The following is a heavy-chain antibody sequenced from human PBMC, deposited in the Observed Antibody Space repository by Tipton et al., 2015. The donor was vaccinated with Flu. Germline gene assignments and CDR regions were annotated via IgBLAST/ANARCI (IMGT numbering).Heavy chain of an antibody. CDR3: SRAYGYGDKSWYFDL. CDR2: IYSGGST. D-gene: IGHD4-17*01. J-gene: IGHJ2*01. Sequence: SLRLSCAASGFTVSSNYMSWVRQAPGKGPEWVSVIYSGGSTYYADSVKGRFTISRDNSKNTLYLQMNSLRAEDTAGYYGSRAYGYGDKSWYFDLWGRGTLVTVSS. V-gene: IGHV3-53*01. CDR1: GFTVSSNY.